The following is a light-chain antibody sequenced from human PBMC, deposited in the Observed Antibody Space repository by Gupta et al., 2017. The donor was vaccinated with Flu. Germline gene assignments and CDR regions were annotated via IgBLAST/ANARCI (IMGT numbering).Light chain of an antibody. CDR1: QNIDES. CDR2: HAS. J-gene: IGKJ5*01. V-gene: IGKV1-39*01. CDR3: QQTCIARYT. Sequence: DSQLTQSPSSLSAAVRDRATITCRASQNIDESLNLYQQRPGQSPTPLIYHASTLENGVPSRFRGSGSGTDFTLSISNLQPEDLATYHCQQTCIARYTFGQGTRLDI.